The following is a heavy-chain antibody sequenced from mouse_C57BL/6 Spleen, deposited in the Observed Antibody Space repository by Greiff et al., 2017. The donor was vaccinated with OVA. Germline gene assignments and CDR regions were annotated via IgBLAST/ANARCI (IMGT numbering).Heavy chain of an antibody. Sequence: DVMLVESGGGLVQPGGSLSLSCAASGFTFTDYYMSWVRQPPGKALEWLGFIRNKANGYTTEYSASVKGRFTISRDNSQIILYLQMNALRAEDSATYYCAREGSYYSNFDYWGQGTTLTVSS. J-gene: IGHJ2*01. CDR2: IRNKANGYTT. V-gene: IGHV7-3*01. CDR3: AREGSYYSNFDY. CDR1: GFTFTDYY. D-gene: IGHD2-5*01.